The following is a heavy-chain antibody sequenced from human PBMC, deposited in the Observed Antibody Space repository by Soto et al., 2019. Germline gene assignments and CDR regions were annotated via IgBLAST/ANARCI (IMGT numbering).Heavy chain of an antibody. V-gene: IGHV3-23*01. Sequence: GGSLRLSCAVSGFTFSSHAMSWVRQAPGKGLGCVSSITGSGDSTYYADSVKGRFTISRDNAKNTLYLQMNSLRAEDTAVYYCARDPFNPPYRSSTRCLTGDYYMDVWGKGTTVTVSS. CDR1: GFTFSSHA. J-gene: IGHJ6*03. D-gene: IGHD2-2*01. CDR3: ARDPFNPPYRSSTRCLTGDYYMDV. CDR2: ITGSGDST.